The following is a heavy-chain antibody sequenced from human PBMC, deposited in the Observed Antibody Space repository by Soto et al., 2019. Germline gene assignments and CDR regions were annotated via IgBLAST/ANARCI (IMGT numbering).Heavy chain of an antibody. J-gene: IGHJ4*02. CDR2: IYHSGST. CDR3: ARDAAVGLFDY. Sequence: SETLSLTCAVSGGSISSGGYSWSWIRQPPGKGLEWIGYIYHSGSTYYNPSLKSRVTISVDTSTSTAYMELRSLRSDDTAVYYCARDAAVGLFDYWGQGTLVTVSS. V-gene: IGHV4-30-2*01. D-gene: IGHD1-26*01. CDR1: GGSISSGGYS.